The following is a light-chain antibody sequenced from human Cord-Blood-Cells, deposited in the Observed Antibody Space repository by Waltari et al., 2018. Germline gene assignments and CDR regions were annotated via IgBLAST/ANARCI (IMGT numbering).Light chain of an antibody. CDR2: DVS. J-gene: IGLJ1*01. CDR3: SSYTSSSTYV. Sequence: QSALTQPASVSGSPGQSIPLSCTGTSTDVGGYNSVSWYQQHPGKAPKLMIYDVSNRPSGVSNRFSGAKSGNTASLTISGLQAEDEADYYCSSYTSSSTYVFGTGTKVTVL. V-gene: IGLV2-14*01. CDR1: STDVGGYNS.